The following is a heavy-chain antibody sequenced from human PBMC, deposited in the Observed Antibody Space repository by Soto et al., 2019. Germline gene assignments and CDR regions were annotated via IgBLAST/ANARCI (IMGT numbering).Heavy chain of an antibody. Sequence: EVQLVESGGGLVQPGRSLRLSCAASGFTFDDYAMHWVRQAPGKGLEWVSGISWNSGSIGYADSVKGRFTISRDNAKNSLDLQMHSLRAEDTALYYCAKAMRGSYLDYYYGMDVWGQGTTFTVSS. J-gene: IGHJ6*02. CDR3: AKAMRGSYLDYYYGMDV. CDR1: GFTFDDYA. V-gene: IGHV3-9*01. D-gene: IGHD1-26*01. CDR2: ISWNSGSI.